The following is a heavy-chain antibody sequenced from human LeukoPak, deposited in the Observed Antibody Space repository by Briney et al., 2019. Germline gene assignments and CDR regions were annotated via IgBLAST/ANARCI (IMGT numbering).Heavy chain of an antibody. CDR1: GFTFSSYE. J-gene: IGHJ4*02. D-gene: IGHD6-19*01. Sequence: GGSLRLSCAASGFTFSSYEMNWVRQAPGKGLEWVANIKQDGSDKYYLDSMKGRLTISRDNAKNSLYLQVNSLRAEDTAVYYCANLRPVGGWYLFDYWGQGTLVTVSS. V-gene: IGHV3-7*01. CDR2: IKQDGSDK. CDR3: ANLRPVGGWYLFDY.